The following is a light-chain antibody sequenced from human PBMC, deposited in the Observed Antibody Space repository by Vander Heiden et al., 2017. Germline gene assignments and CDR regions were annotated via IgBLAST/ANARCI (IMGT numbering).Light chain of an antibody. CDR2: DAS. Sequence: DVQLTKSPVSLSASVGDRVIITCRASQPINKWVAWFQQKSGRVPTVLIYDASTLQSGVPSRFSGSGSGTEFSLTINSLQPEDLATYYCQQYMHYPWTFGQGTKVE. CDR3: QQYMHYPWT. J-gene: IGKJ1*01. CDR1: QPINKW. V-gene: IGKV1-5*01.